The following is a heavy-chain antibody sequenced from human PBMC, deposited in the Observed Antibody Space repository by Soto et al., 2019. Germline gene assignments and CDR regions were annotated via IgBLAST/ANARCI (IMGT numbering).Heavy chain of an antibody. CDR3: AKASYLQYPDGRGYSFDY. D-gene: IGHD3-22*01. CDR1: GFNFSRYV. J-gene: IGHJ4*02. V-gene: IGHV3-23*01. CDR2: ISGSGEST. Sequence: PGGSQRLSCVASGFNFSRYVMTWVRQTPGKGMKWVSVISGSGESTYSAVSVKGRFTISRDNSKNTLYLQMNSLRAEDTAVYYFAKASYLQYPDGRGYSFDYWGQGTLVTVSS.